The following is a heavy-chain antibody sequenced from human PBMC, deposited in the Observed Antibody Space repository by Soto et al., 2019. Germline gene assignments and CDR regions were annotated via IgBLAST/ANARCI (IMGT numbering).Heavy chain of an antibody. J-gene: IGHJ5*01. CDR3: ARRERYYGSPGWFDP. Sequence: VSLNCADSGACLNNFDYYWGWIRQPPGKGLEWIGTVYYNENTYYNPSLRSRVAISVDTAKNQFPLNLRSVTAADTAVYFCARRERYYGSPGWFDPWGQGTLVTVS. D-gene: IGHD3-10*01. V-gene: IGHV4-39*01. CDR2: VYYNENT. CDR1: GACLNNFDYY.